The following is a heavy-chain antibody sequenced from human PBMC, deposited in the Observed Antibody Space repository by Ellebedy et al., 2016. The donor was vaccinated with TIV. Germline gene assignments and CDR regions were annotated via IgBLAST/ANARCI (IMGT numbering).Heavy chain of an antibody. J-gene: IGHJ4*02. CDR1: GFTFSSYA. V-gene: IGHV3-66*01. CDR3: ARDGTVTTPTYFDY. Sequence: GESLKISCAASGFTFSSYAMSWVRQAPGKGLEWVSILYSGGNTYYADSVQGRFTISRDNSKNTLYLQMNSLRVEDTAVYYCARDGTVTTPTYFDYWGQGTLVTVSS. CDR2: LYSGGNT. D-gene: IGHD4-11*01.